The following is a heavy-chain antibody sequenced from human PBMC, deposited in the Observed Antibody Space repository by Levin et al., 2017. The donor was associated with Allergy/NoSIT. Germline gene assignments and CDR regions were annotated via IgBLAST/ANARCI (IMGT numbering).Heavy chain of an antibody. CDR2: IYYGGST. Sequence: SQTLSLTCSVSGGSIPSGDYYWTWIRQPPGKGLEWIGYIYYGGSTFYNPSLESRLTISVDTSKNQFSLRLSPVTAPATAVYYCARGSLTGTKSLDYWGQGALVTGSS. CDR3: ARGSLTGTKSLDY. V-gene: IGHV4-30-4*01. CDR1: GGSIPSGDYY. D-gene: IGHD1-7*01. J-gene: IGHJ4*02.